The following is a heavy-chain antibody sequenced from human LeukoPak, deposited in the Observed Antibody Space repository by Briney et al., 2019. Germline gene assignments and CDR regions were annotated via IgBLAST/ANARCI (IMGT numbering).Heavy chain of an antibody. CDR1: GFTFGDYA. Sequence: SGGSLRLSCTTSGFTFGDYAMTWVRQAPGKGLEWVGFIRSEVYGGTPEYAASVKGRFTISRDDSKGIAYLQMNSLRPEDTAMYYCTRDQTPYYWGQGTLVTVSS. J-gene: IGHJ4*02. CDR3: TRDQTPYY. CDR2: IRSEVYGGTP. V-gene: IGHV3-49*04.